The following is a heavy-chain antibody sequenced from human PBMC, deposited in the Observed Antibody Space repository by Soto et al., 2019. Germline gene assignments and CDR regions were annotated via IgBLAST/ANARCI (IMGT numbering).Heavy chain of an antibody. CDR1: GFTFSSYG. Sequence: PGGFLRLSCAASGFTFSSYGMHWVRQAPGKGVEWVAVISYDGSNKYYADSVKGRFTISRDNSKNTLYLQMNSLRAEDTAVYYCGQDTLEGWGLPSGMDVWGQGTTVTESS. CDR2: ISYDGSNK. CDR3: GQDTLEGWGLPSGMDV. V-gene: IGHV3-30*18. J-gene: IGHJ6*02. D-gene: IGHD3-16*01.